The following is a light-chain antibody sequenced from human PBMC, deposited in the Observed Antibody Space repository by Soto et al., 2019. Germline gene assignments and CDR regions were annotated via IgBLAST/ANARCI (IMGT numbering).Light chain of an antibody. CDR3: QTWVTGFVV. J-gene: IGLJ2*01. CDR1: SGHSSYA. Sequence: QLVLTQSPSASASLGASVKLTCTLSSGHSSYAIAWHQQQPEKGPRYLMKLNSDGSHSKGDGIPDRFSGSSSGAERYLTISSLQSEDEADYYCQTWVTGFVVFGVGTMLTVL. V-gene: IGLV4-69*01. CDR2: LNSDGSH.